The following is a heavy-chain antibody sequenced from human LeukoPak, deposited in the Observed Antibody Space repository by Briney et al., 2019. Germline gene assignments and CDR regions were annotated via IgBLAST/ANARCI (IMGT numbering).Heavy chain of an antibody. J-gene: IGHJ3*02. CDR3: ARETYYYDSSAYSRAFDI. D-gene: IGHD3-22*01. Sequence: GGSLRLSCAASGFTFSSYWMSWVRQAPGKGLEWVANIKQDGSEKYYVDSVKGRFTISRDNAKNSLYLQMNSLRAEDTAVYYCARETYYYDSSAYSRAFDIWGQGTMVTVSS. CDR1: GFTFSSYW. CDR2: IKQDGSEK. V-gene: IGHV3-7*01.